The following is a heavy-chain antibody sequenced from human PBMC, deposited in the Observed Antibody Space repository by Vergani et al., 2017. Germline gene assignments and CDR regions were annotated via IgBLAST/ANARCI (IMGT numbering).Heavy chain of an antibody. CDR3: ARSTVSLFDY. D-gene: IGHD4-17*01. V-gene: IGHV3-72*01. CDR1: GFTFSDHY. J-gene: IGHJ4*02. CDR2: TRNKANSYTT. Sequence: EVQLVESGGGLVQPGGSLRLSCAASGFTFSDHYMDWVRQAPGKGLEWVGRTRNKANSYTTEYAASVKGRFTISRDDSKNSLYLQMNSLRAEDTAVYYCARSTVSLFDYWGQGTLVTVSS.